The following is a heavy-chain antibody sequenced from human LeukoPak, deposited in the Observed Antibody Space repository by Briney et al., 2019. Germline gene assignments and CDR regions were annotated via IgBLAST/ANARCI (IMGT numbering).Heavy chain of an antibody. Sequence: PGGSLRLSCAASGFTFISYGMHWVRQAPGKGLEWVAFIRYDGTNKYYADSVKGRFTISRDNTLYLQMNSLRAEDTAVYYCARDRPHGSYLDFDYWGQGTLVTVSS. V-gene: IGHV3-30*02. CDR3: ARDRPHGSYLDFDY. CDR2: IRYDGTNK. D-gene: IGHD1-26*01. CDR1: GFTFISYG. J-gene: IGHJ4*02.